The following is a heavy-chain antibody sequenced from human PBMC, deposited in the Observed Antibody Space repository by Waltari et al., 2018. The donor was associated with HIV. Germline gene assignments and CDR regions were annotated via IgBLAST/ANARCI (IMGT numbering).Heavy chain of an antibody. V-gene: IGHV3-30*18. CDR3: AKAVFSGSYYADY. CDR2: ISSDVRHQ. Sequence: QVHVAESGGGVVQPGKSLRLSCVVSGFTFSDYGMHWVRQAPGGGLGWVAAISSDVRHQIYAKSMQGRFTISRDTPINTVYLQMNSLISEDTAVYYCAKAVFSGSYYADYWGQGTQVTVSS. CDR1: GFTFSDYG. D-gene: IGHD1-26*01. J-gene: IGHJ4*02.